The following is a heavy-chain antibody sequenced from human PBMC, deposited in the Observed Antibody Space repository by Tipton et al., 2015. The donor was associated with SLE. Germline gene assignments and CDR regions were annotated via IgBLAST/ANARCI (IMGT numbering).Heavy chain of an antibody. Sequence: TLSLTCTVSGGSISSSSYYWGWIRQPPGKGLEWIGSIYYSGSTNYNPSLKSRVTISVDTSKNQFSLKLSSVTAADTAVYYCARFTYYDSPFDPWGQGTLVTVSS. CDR1: GGSISSSSYY. J-gene: IGHJ5*02. D-gene: IGHD3-22*01. CDR3: ARFTYYDSPFDP. V-gene: IGHV4-39*07. CDR2: IYYSGST.